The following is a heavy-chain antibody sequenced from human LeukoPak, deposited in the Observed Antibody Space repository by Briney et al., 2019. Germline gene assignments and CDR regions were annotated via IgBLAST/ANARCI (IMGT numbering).Heavy chain of an antibody. CDR3: ARYGGSYWTLFDY. J-gene: IGHJ4*02. V-gene: IGHV3-7*01. D-gene: IGHD1-26*01. CDR2: IKQDGSEK. CDR1: GFTFSSYW. Sequence: QSGGSLRLSCAASGFTFSSYWMSWVRQAPGKGLEWVANIKQDGSEKYYVDSVKGRFTISRDNAKNSLYLQMNSLRAEDTAVYYCARYGGSYWTLFDYWGQGTLVTVSS.